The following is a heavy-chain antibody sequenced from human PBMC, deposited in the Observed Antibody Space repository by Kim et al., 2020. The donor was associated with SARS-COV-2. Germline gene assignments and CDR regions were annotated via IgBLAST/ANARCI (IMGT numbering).Heavy chain of an antibody. CDR1: GGSFSGYY. CDR2: INHSGST. Sequence: SETLSLTCAVYGGSFSGYYWSWIRQPPGKGLEWIGEINHSGSTNYNPSLKSRVNISVDTSKNQFSLKLSSVTATDTAVYYCARGGLVTQVVYFDYWGQGTLVTVSS. D-gene: IGHD2-2*01. V-gene: IGHV4-34*01. J-gene: IGHJ4*01. CDR3: ARGGLVTQVVYFDY.